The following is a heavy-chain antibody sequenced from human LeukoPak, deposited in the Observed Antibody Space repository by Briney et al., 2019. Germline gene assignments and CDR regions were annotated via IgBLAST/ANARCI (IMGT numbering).Heavy chain of an antibody. J-gene: IGHJ6*02. Sequence: GGSLRLSCAASGFTFSSYSMNWVRQAPGKGLEWVSSISSSSSYIYYADSVKGRFTISRDNATNSLYLQMNSLRAEDTAVYYCARAIAAAYYYYGMDVWGQGTTVTVSS. V-gene: IGHV3-21*01. CDR2: ISSSSSYI. CDR3: ARAIAAAYYYYGMDV. CDR1: GFTFSSYS. D-gene: IGHD6-13*01.